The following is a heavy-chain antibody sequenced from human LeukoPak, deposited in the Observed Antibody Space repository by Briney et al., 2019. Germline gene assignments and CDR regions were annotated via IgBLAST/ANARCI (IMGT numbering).Heavy chain of an antibody. CDR2: IYYSGST. V-gene: IGHV4-38-2*02. D-gene: IGHD1-26*01. CDR3: ARVLSSYSGSYSNPSYFDY. Sequence: SETLSLTCTVSGYSISSGYYWGWIRQPPGKGLEFIGSIYYSGSTYYNPSLKSRVTISVDTSKNQFSLKLSSVTAADTAVYYCARVLSSYSGSYSNPSYFDYWGQGTLVTVSS. CDR1: GYSISSGYY. J-gene: IGHJ4*02.